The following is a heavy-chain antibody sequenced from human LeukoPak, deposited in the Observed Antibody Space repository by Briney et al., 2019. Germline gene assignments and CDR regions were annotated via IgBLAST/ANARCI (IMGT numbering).Heavy chain of an antibody. Sequence: GGSLRLSCAASGFTVSSNYMSWVRQAPGKGLEWVSLLTGDGGGEHYADSVRGRFTISRDNSKRSLYLQMSSLRTEDTALYYCVKDTGGYRGMDVWGQGATVTVSS. CDR2: LTGDGGGE. CDR1: GFTVSSNY. J-gene: IGHJ6*02. CDR3: VKDTGGYRGMDV. V-gene: IGHV3-43*01. D-gene: IGHD5-12*01.